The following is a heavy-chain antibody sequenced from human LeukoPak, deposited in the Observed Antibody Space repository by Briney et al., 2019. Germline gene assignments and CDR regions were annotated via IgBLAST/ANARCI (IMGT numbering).Heavy chain of an antibody. CDR2: TYYRSKWYN. CDR3: ARALPSGRLCLTYWFDP. V-gene: IGHV6-1*01. CDR1: GDSVSSNSAA. D-gene: IGHD6-25*01. Sequence: SQTLSLTCAISGDSVSSNSAAWNWIRQSPSRGLEWLGRTYYRSKWYNDYAVSVKSRITINPDTSKNQFSLQLNSVAPEDTAVYYCARALPSGRLCLTYWFDPWGQGTLVTVSS. J-gene: IGHJ5*02.